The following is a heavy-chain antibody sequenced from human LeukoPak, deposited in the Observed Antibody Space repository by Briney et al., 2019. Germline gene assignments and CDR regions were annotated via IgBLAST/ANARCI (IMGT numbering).Heavy chain of an antibody. D-gene: IGHD3-22*01. CDR3: ARDPVYYYDSSGYPFDY. J-gene: IGHJ4*02. CDR1: GYTFTGYY. V-gene: IGHV1-2*06. Sequence: ASVKVSCKASGYTFTGYYMHWVRQAPGQGLEWMGRINPNSGGTNYAQKFQGRVTMTRDTSISTAYMGLSRLRSDDTAVYYCARDPVYYYDSSGYPFDYWGQGTLVTVSS. CDR2: INPNSGGT.